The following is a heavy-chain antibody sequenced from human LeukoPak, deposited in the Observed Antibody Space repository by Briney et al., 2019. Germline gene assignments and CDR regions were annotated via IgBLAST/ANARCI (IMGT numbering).Heavy chain of an antibody. CDR2: IYYSGST. J-gene: IGHJ4*02. Sequence: PSETLSLTCTVSGGSISSYYWSWIRQPPGKGLEWIGYIYYSGSTNYNPSLKSRVTISVDTSKNQFSLKLSSVTAADTAVYYCAKRRGQSGVTYFDYWGQGTLVTVSS. V-gene: IGHV4-59*01. CDR1: GGSISSYY. D-gene: IGHD3-3*01. CDR3: AKRRGQSGVTYFDY.